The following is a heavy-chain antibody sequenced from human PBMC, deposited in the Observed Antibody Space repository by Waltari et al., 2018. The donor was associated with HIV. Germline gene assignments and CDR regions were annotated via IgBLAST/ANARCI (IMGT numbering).Heavy chain of an antibody. Sequence: QLQLQESGPGLVKPSETLSLTCTVSGGSISSSSYYWGWIRQPPGKGLEWIGSIYYSGSTYYNPSLKSRVTISVDTSKNQFSLKLSSVTAADTAVYYCARHVIAVAGPNWFDPWGQGTLVTVSS. D-gene: IGHD6-19*01. V-gene: IGHV4-39*01. CDR1: GGSISSSSYY. J-gene: IGHJ5*02. CDR3: ARHVIAVAGPNWFDP. CDR2: IYYSGST.